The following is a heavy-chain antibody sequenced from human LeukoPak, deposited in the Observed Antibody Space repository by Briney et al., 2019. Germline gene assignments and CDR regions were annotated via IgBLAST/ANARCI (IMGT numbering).Heavy chain of an antibody. Sequence: PSETLSLTCTVSGGSISSYYWSWIRQPPGKGLEWIGYIYYSGSTNYNPSLKSRVTISVDTSKNQFSLKLSSVTAADTAVYYCARPLSSGWIDYWGQGTLVTVSS. J-gene: IGHJ4*02. V-gene: IGHV4-59*08. CDR1: GGSISSYY. CDR2: IYYSGST. CDR3: ARPLSSGWIDY. D-gene: IGHD6-19*01.